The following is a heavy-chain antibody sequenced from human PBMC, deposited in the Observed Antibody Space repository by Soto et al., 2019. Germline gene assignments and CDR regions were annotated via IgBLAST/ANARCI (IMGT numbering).Heavy chain of an antibody. V-gene: IGHV3-23*01. CDR3: AKGQGLFGAFDY. J-gene: IGHJ4*02. CDR2: ISGSGGST. CDR1: GFSFSSYA. D-gene: IGHD3-10*02. Sequence: EVQLLESGGGLVQPGGSLRLSCAASGFSFSSYAMSWVRQAPGKGLEWVSAISGSGGSTYYADSVKGRFTISRDNSKNTLYLQMNSLRAEDTAVYYCAKGQGLFGAFDYWGQGTLVTVSS.